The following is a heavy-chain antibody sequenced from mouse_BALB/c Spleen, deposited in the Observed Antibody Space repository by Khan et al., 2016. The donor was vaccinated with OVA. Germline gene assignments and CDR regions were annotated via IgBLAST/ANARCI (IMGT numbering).Heavy chain of an antibody. V-gene: IGHV1-4*01. CDR1: GYTFTSNT. D-gene: IGHD2-14*01. CDR3: ARRTTGYAMDY. CDR2: INPRSGYT. J-gene: IGHJ4*01. Sequence: QVQLKESGAELARPGVSVKMSCKASGYTFTSNTMHWVKQRPGQGLEWIGYINPRSGYTNYNQKFKDKATLTADKSSSTAYMQLSSLTSEDSAVYYCARRTTGYAMDYWGQGTSVTVSS.